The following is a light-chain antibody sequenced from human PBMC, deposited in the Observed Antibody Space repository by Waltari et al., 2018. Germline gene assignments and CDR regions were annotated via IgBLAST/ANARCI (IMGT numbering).Light chain of an antibody. CDR3: SSYTSSSTLV. J-gene: IGLJ3*02. CDR2: DVS. Sequence: QSALTQPASVSGSPGQSITISCTGTSSDVGGYNYVSWYQQHPGKAPKLLLYDVSNRPSGVFNRFSGSTSGNTASLTISGLQAEDEADYYCSSYTSSSTLVFGGGTKLTVL. V-gene: IGLV2-14*03. CDR1: SSDVGGYNY.